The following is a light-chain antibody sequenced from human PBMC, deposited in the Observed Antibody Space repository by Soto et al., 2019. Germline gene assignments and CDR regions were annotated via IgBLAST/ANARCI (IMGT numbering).Light chain of an antibody. J-gene: IGKJ5*01. Sequence: DIQLAQSPSSVSASVGDRVTITCRASQGLAGWLGWYQQKPGTAPKLLISGASSLQNGVPSRFSGNGSGTDFSLTISSLQPDDFATYFCQQASSLPITFGHGTRLEFK. CDR3: QQASSLPIT. CDR2: GAS. V-gene: IGKV1-12*01. CDR1: QGLAGW.